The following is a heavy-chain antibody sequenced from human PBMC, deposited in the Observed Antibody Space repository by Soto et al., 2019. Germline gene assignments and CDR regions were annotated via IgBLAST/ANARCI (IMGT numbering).Heavy chain of an antibody. V-gene: IGHV2-5*04. CDR2: IYWDNAK. CDR3: IQTVCGGDCLQSDPPHYYYGVHV. J-gene: IGHJ6*01. Sequence: QITLKQSGPTLVKPTQTLTLTCSFSGFSLRTYGVGVGWIRQPPGKTLERLALIYWDNAKRYSPSLNSRRTIPMITSEVQVVLILANMDPVDTGRDYCIQTVCGGDCLQSDPPHYYYGVHVW. D-gene: IGHD2-21*02. CDR1: GFSLRTYGVG.